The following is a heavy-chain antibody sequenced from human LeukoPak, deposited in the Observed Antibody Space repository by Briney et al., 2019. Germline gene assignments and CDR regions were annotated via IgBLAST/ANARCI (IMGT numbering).Heavy chain of an antibody. CDR3: ARHTAMGSPLHY. J-gene: IGHJ4*02. D-gene: IGHD5-18*01. Sequence: SETLSLTCTVSGGSISSSAYYWGWIRQPPGKGLEWIGSRYYSGSTYYNPSLKTLVTISVDTSKNQFSLNLSSVTAADTAVYYCARHTAMGSPLHYWGQGTLVTVSS. V-gene: IGHV4-39*01. CDR1: GGSISSSAYY. CDR2: RYYSGST.